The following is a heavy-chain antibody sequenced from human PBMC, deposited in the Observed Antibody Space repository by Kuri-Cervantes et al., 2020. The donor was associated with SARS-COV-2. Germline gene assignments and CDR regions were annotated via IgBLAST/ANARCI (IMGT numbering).Heavy chain of an antibody. CDR1: GDSVSSNSAA. J-gene: IGHJ6*02. V-gene: IGHV6-1*01. D-gene: IGHD2-21*02. CDR2: TYYRSKWYN. CDR3: ARDRSLYCGGDCYQAEAMGMDV. Sequence: SCAISGDSVSSNSAAWNWIRQSSSRGLEWLGRTYYRSKWYNDYAVSVKSRITINPDTSKNQFSLQLNSVTPEDTAVYYCARDRSLYCGGDCYQAEAMGMDVWGQGTTVTVSS.